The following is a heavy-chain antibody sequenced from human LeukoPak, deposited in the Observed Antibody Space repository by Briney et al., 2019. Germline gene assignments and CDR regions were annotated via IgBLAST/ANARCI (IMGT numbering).Heavy chain of an antibody. J-gene: IGHJ5*02. Sequence: PGGSLRLSCAASGFTFSSYEMNWVRQAPGKGLEWVSYISNSGNTIYYADSVKGRFTISRDNAKNSLYLQMNSLRAEDTALYSCARGIWFDPWGHGTLVTASS. CDR1: GFTFSSYE. CDR2: ISNSGNTI. CDR3: ARGIWFDP. V-gene: IGHV3-48*03.